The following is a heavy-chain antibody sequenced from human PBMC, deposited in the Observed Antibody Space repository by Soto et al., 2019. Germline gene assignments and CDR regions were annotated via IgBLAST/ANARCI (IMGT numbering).Heavy chain of an antibody. CDR3: ARSYCSGGSCYRPFDY. J-gene: IGHJ4*02. V-gene: IGHV1-69*13. Sequence: SVKVSCKASGGTVSSYAISWVRQAPGQGLEWMGGIIPIFGTANYAQKFQGRVTITADESTSTAYMELSSLRSEDTAVYYCARSYCSGGSCYRPFDYWGQGTLVTVSS. D-gene: IGHD2-15*01. CDR1: GGTVSSYA. CDR2: IIPIFGTA.